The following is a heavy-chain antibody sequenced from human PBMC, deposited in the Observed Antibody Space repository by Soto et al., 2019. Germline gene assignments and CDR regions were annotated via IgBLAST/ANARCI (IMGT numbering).Heavy chain of an antibody. D-gene: IGHD2-8*01. Sequence: QVQLVQSGAEVRKPGASVNISCRASGFSFSDNLINWLRQAPEQSLEWMGWINPDNGNTRYSQTFQRRVTISRHSSASVAYVEGIDLPSEYPSVYYRARVMLSVGARAIEAFDVWGQGPMVTVSS. CDR3: ARVMLSVGARAIEAFDV. V-gene: IGHV1-3*01. CDR1: GFSFSDNL. CDR2: INPDNGNT. J-gene: IGHJ3*01.